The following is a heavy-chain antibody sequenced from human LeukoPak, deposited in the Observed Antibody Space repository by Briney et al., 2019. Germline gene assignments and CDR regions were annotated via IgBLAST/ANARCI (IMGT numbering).Heavy chain of an antibody. V-gene: IGHV3-23*01. CDR1: GFTFSSYA. CDR3: ARVMRPGYCSGGSCSYYFDY. Sequence: GGSLRLSCAASGFTFSSYAMSWVRQAPGKGLEWVSAISGTGSSTYSADSVKGRFTISRDNSKNTLYLQMNSLRAEDTAVYYCARVMRPGYCSGGSCSYYFDYWGQGTLVTVSS. J-gene: IGHJ4*02. D-gene: IGHD2-15*01. CDR2: ISGTGSST.